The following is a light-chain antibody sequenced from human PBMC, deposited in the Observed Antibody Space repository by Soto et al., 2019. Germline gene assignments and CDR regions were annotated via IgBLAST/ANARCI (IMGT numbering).Light chain of an antibody. J-gene: IGKJ1*01. CDR2: SAS. CDR1: QSVSSNY. V-gene: IGKV3-20*01. CDR3: LQYGTSPSWT. Sequence: ENVLTQSPGTLSLSPGERATLSCRASQSVSSNYIAWYQQKHGQAPRVLIYSASSRATGIPDRFSGSGSGTDFTFTISRLGPEYFAVYYCLQYGTSPSWTFGQGTKVEMK.